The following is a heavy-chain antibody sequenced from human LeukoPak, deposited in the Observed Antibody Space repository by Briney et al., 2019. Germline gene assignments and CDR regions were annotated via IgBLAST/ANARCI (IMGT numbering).Heavy chain of an antibody. Sequence: GGSLRLFCAASGFTVSSNYMSWVRQAPGKGLEWVSVIYSGGSTYYADSVKGLFTISRHNSKYTQYHQMNRLNADDTSLYYCARVASGVSDYWGQGTLVTVSS. CDR1: GFTVSSNY. CDR2: IYSGGST. D-gene: IGHD3-10*01. V-gene: IGHV3-53*04. J-gene: IGHJ4*02. CDR3: ARVASGVSDY.